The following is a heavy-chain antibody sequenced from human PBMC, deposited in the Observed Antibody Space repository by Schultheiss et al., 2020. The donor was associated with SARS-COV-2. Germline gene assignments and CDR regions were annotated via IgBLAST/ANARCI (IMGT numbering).Heavy chain of an antibody. J-gene: IGHJ3*02. CDR2: ISSSSSYI. CDR1: GFTFSSYS. Sequence: GGSLRLSCAASGFTFSSYSMNWVRQAPGKGLEWVSSISSSSSYIYYADSVKGRFTISRDNAKNSLYLQMNSLRAEDTAVYYCARDPDFTTGDGFDIWGQGTMVTVSS. V-gene: IGHV3-21*01. CDR3: ARDPDFTTGDGFDI. D-gene: IGHD3-22*01.